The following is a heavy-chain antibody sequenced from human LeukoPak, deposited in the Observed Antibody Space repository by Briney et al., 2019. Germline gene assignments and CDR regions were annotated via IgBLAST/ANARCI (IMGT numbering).Heavy chain of an antibody. CDR1: GFTFSTYG. CDR3: TSQAYSSSWYYYYYYMDV. J-gene: IGHJ6*03. Sequence: GGSLRLSCAASGFTFSTYGMNWVRQAPGKGLEWVGRIKSKTDGRTTDYAAPVKGRFTISRDDSKNTLYLQMNSLKTEETAVYYCTSQAYSSSWYYYYYYMDVWGKGTTVTVSS. V-gene: IGHV3-15*01. D-gene: IGHD6-13*01. CDR2: IKSKTDGRTT.